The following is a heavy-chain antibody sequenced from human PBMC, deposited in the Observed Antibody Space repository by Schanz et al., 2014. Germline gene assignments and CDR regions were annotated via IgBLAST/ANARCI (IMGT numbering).Heavy chain of an antibody. CDR3: AKSDAFDI. J-gene: IGHJ3*02. Sequence: EVQLVESGGGLVQPGGSLRLSCAASGFTFSSYSMNWVRQAPGKGLVWVSSISSGGGSTYYADSVKGRFTISRDNAKNTLYLQMNSLRAEDTAVYYCAKSDAFDIWGQGTLVTVSS. V-gene: IGHV3-23*04. CDR1: GFTFSSYS. CDR2: ISSGGGST.